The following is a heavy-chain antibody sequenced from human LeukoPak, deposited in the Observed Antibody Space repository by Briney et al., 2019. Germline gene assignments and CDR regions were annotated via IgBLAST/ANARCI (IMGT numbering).Heavy chain of an antibody. CDR2: ISASGGGT. D-gene: IGHD1-26*01. J-gene: IGHJ3*02. CDR1: GFTFNNYA. V-gene: IGHV3-23*01. Sequence: QAGGSLRLSCAASGFTFNNYAMSWVRQAPGKGLEWVSGISASGGGTYYADSLQGRFTISRDNSKNTMYLQMNSLRAEDTALYSCAKDITSNSVNAFHIWGQGTMVTVSS. CDR3: AKDITSNSVNAFHI.